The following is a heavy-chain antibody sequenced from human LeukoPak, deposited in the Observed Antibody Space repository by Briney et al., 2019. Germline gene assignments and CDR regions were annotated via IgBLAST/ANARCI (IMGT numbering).Heavy chain of an antibody. CDR2: IIPIFGTA. Sequence: SVKVSCKASGGTFRSYAISWVRQAPGQGLEWMGRIIPIFGTANYAQKFQGRVTITTDESTSTADMELSSLRSEDTAVYYCAKGTVWDTAMDTAFDIWGQGTMVTVSS. CDR3: AKGTVWDTAMDTAFDI. V-gene: IGHV1-69*05. J-gene: IGHJ3*02. D-gene: IGHD5-18*01. CDR1: GGTFRSYA.